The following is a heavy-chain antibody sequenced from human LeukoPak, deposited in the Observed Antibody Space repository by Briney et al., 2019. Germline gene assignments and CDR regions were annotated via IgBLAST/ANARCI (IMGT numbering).Heavy chain of an antibody. Sequence: ASVKVSCKASGGTFSSYAISWVRQAPGQGLEWMGGVIPIFGTANYAQKFQGRVTITADESTSTAYMELSSLRSEDTAVYYCATANRSYDILTGYYWFDPWGQGTLVTVSS. CDR2: VIPIFGTA. D-gene: IGHD3-9*01. J-gene: IGHJ5*02. CDR1: GGTFSSYA. V-gene: IGHV1-69*13. CDR3: ATANRSYDILTGYYWFDP.